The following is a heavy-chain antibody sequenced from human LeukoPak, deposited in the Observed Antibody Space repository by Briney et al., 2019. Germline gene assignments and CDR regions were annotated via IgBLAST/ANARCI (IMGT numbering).Heavy chain of an antibody. J-gene: IGHJ4*02. CDR2: IYYSGST. CDR3: ARGTKWGRGSGSKFDY. V-gene: IGHV4-39*01. D-gene: IGHD3-10*01. Sequence: SETLSLTCTVSGGSISSSSYYWGWIRQPPGKGLEWIGSIYYSGSTYYNPSLKSRVTISVDTSKNQFSLKLSSVTAADTAVYYCARGTKWGRGSGSKFDYWGQGTLVTVSS. CDR1: GGSISSSSYY.